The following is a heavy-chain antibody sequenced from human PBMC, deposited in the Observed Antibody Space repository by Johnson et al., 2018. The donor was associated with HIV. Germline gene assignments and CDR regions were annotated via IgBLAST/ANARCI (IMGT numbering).Heavy chain of an antibody. Sequence: QVQLVESGGGVVQPGRSLRLSCAASGFTFSSYGMHWVRQAPGKGLEWVAVISYDGSNEYYADSVKGRFTVSRDNSKNTLFLQMNSLRAEDTALYYCAKDTGAYYYDSSGYWDAFDIWGQGTMVTVSS. V-gene: IGHV3-30*18. D-gene: IGHD3-22*01. J-gene: IGHJ3*02. CDR1: GFTFSSYG. CDR2: ISYDGSNE. CDR3: AKDTGAYYYDSSGYWDAFDI.